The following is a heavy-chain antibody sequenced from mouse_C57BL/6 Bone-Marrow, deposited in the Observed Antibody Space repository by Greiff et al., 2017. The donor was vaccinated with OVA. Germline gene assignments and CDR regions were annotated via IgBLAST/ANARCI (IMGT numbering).Heavy chain of an antibody. CDR2: IDPENGDT. CDR1: GFNIKDDY. V-gene: IGHV14-4*01. Sequence: VQLQQSGAELVRPGASVKLSCTASGFNIKDDYMHWVKQRPEQGLEWIGWIDPENGDTEYASKFQGKATITADTSSNTAYLQLSSLTSEDTAVYYCTTRGGSSYRTDYLGQGTTLTVSS. J-gene: IGHJ2*01. D-gene: IGHD1-1*01. CDR3: TTRGGSSYRTDY.